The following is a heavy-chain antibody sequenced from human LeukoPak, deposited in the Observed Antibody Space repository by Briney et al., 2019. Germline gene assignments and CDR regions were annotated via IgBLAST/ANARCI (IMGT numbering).Heavy chain of an antibody. V-gene: IGHV3-66*01. CDR1: GFTVRCTE. J-gene: IGHJ1*01. Sequence: PGGSLTLSCAPSGFTVRCTEMNSVRQAPGKGLEWVSVIYSGGTTYYADSVKGRFTISRDSSKNTLYLQMSSLTTEDTAAYYCVRDRHCGFDFPPVNCQHWGQGTLVMVSS. CDR3: VRDRHCGFDFPPVNCQH. D-gene: IGHD2-21*02. CDR2: IYSGGTT.